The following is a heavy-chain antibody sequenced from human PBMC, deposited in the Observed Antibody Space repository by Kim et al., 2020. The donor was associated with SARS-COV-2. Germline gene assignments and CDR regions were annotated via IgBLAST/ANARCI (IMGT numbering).Heavy chain of an antibody. V-gene: IGHV5-51*01. Sequence: GESLKISCKGSGYSFTSYWIGWVRQMPGKGLEWMGIIYPGGSDTRYSPSFQGQVTISADKSISTAYLQWSSLKASDTAMYYCARGSYGSGSYYNAEDAFDIWGQGTMVTVSS. CDR1: GYSFTSYW. J-gene: IGHJ3*02. D-gene: IGHD3-10*01. CDR3: ARGSYGSGSYYNAEDAFDI. CDR2: IYPGGSDT.